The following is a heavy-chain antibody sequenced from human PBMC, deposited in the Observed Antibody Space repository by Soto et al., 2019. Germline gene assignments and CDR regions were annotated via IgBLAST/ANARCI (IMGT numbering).Heavy chain of an antibody. CDR2: IDSGGRTT. CDR3: ARWFTYGNFDYFDY. Sequence: GGSLRLSCAASGFTFSSDWMHWFRQAPGKGLVWVSRIDSGGRTTTYADSVRGRFTISRDNTKNTLYLQMNGLRAEDTALYYCARWFTYGNFDYFDYWGQGTQVTVSS. CDR1: GFTFSSDW. D-gene: IGHD3-10*01. V-gene: IGHV3-74*01. J-gene: IGHJ4*02.